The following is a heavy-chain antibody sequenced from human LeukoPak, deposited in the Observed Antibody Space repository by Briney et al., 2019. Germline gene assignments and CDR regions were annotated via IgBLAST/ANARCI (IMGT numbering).Heavy chain of an antibody. CDR1: GFTFSSYG. CDR3: ARGSWPDY. J-gene: IGHJ4*02. CDR2: IWYDGSNN. D-gene: IGHD1-26*01. Sequence: GGSLRLSCAASGFTFSSYGMHWVRQAPGKGLEWVAVIWYDGSNNYYADSVKCRFTISRDNSKNTLYLQMNSLRAEDTAVYYCARGSWPDYWGQGTLVTVSS. V-gene: IGHV3-33*01.